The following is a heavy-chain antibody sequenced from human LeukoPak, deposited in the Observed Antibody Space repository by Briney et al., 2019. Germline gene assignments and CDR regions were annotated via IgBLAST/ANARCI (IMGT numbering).Heavy chain of an antibody. V-gene: IGHV1-69*05. CDR1: GGTFSSYA. Sequence: SVKVSCKASGGTFSSYAISWVRQAPGQGLEWMGGIIPMFLTPKYAQKFQGRVTITTDEFTSTEYMELSSLGPEDTAVYYCASGDYCSNTSCYNGAFDIWGQGTMVTVSS. J-gene: IGHJ3*02. D-gene: IGHD2-2*01. CDR3: ASGDYCSNTSCYNGAFDI. CDR2: IIPMFLTP.